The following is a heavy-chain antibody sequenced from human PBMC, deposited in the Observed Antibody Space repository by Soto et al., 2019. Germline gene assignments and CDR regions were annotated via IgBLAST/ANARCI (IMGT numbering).Heavy chain of an antibody. D-gene: IGHD3-9*01. Sequence: PSETLSLTCTVSGGSISSSSYYWGWIRQPPGKGLEWIGSIYYSGSTYYNPSLKSRVTISVDTSKNQFSLKLSSVTAADTAVYYCARESGYDILTGYYNNWFDPWGQGTLVTVSS. J-gene: IGHJ5*02. CDR2: IYYSGST. CDR3: ARESGYDILTGYYNNWFDP. V-gene: IGHV4-39*02. CDR1: GGSISSSSYY.